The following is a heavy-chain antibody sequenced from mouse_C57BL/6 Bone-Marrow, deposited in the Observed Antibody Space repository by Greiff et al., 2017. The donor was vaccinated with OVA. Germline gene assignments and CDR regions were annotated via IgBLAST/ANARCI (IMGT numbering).Heavy chain of an antibody. CDR3: ARHGPIYYDYDGYYYAMDY. J-gene: IGHJ4*01. V-gene: IGHV5-12*01. D-gene: IGHD2-4*01. CDR2: ISNGGGST. Sequence: EVKVEESGGGLVQPGGSLKLSCAASGFTFSDYYMYWVRQTPEKRLEWVAYISNGGGSTYYPDTVKGRFTISRDNAKNTLYLQMSRLKSEDTAMYYCARHGPIYYDYDGYYYAMDYWGQGTSVTVSS. CDR1: GFTFSDYY.